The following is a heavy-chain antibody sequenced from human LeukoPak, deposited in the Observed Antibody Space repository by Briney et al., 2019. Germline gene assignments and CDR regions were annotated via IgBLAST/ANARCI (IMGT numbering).Heavy chain of an antibody. Sequence: PGGSLRLSCAASGFTFSSYWMHWVRQAPGKGLVWVSRINTDGSSTSYADSVKGRFTISRDNAKNTLYLQMNSLRAGDTAVYYCARAGYSSSWYGAFDIWGQGTMVTVSS. J-gene: IGHJ3*02. V-gene: IGHV3-74*01. CDR1: GFTFSSYW. CDR2: INTDGSST. CDR3: ARAGYSSSWYGAFDI. D-gene: IGHD6-13*01.